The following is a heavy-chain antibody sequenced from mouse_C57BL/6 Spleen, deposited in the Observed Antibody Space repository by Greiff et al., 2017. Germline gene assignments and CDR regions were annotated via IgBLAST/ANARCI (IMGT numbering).Heavy chain of an antibody. D-gene: IGHD2-4*01. CDR1: GYTFTSYW. Sequence: EVQLQQSGTVLARPGASVKMSCKTSGYTFTSYWMHWVKQRPGQGLEWIGAIYPGNSDTSYNQKFKGKAKLTAVTSASTAYMELSSLTNEDSAVYYCTRDYDYDVSFFGDWGQGTTLTVSS. V-gene: IGHV1-5*01. CDR2: IYPGNSDT. CDR3: TRDYDYDVSFFGD. J-gene: IGHJ2*01.